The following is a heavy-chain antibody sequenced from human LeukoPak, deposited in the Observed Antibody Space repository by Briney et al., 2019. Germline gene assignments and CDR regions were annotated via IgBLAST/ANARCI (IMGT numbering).Heavy chain of an antibody. V-gene: IGHV4-61*02. CDR2: IYASGNT. Sequence: SQTLSLTCSVSGASVSTTAYFWNWIRQPAGEGLEWIGRIYASGNTHYNPSLKSRVTMSLDTSKNQFSLTMNSVTAADSAVYFCASYREAYDLYPNGLDVSGRGPVVTVSS. CDR3: ASYREAYDLYPNGLDV. D-gene: IGHD5-24*01. CDR1: GASVSTTAYF. J-gene: IGHJ3*01.